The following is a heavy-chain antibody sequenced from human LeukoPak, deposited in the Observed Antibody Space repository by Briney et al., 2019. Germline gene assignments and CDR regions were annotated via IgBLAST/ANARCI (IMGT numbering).Heavy chain of an antibody. J-gene: IGHJ4*02. CDR3: ARGYCSSTSCLGHDY. CDR1: GYNFTIYW. Sequence: GESLKISCKGSGYNFTIYWIGWVRQMPGKGLEWMGIIYPGDSDTRYSPSFQGQVTISADKSISTAYLQWSSLKASDTAMYYCARGYCSSTSCLGHDYWGQGTLVTVSS. CDR2: IYPGDSDT. V-gene: IGHV5-51*01. D-gene: IGHD2-2*01.